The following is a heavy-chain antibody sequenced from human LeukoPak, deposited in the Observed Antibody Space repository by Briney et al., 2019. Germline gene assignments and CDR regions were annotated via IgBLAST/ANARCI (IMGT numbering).Heavy chain of an antibody. D-gene: IGHD3-3*01. CDR2: IYYSGST. V-gene: IGHV4-39*01. CDR1: GGSISSSSYY. J-gene: IGHJ6*02. Sequence: SETLSLTCTVSGGSISSSSYYWGWIRQPPGKGLEWIGSIYYSGSTYYNPSLKSRVTISVDTSKNQFSLKLSSVTAADTAVYYCARLSIFGVVIYYYYYGMDVWGQGTTVTVSS. CDR3: ARLSIFGVVIYYYYYGMDV.